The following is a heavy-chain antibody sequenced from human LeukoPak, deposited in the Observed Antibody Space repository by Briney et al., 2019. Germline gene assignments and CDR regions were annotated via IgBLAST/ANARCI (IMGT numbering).Heavy chain of an antibody. CDR1: GFTFHNFA. Sequence: PGGSLRLSCVASGFTFHNFAMHWVRQAPGKGLEWVAVISNDERNKYYTDSVKGRFTISGDNAKNSLYLQMNSLRAEDTAVYYCARVREVHWGQGTLVTVSS. J-gene: IGHJ4*02. CDR3: ARVREVH. V-gene: IGHV3-30*04. D-gene: IGHD1-26*01. CDR2: ISNDERNK.